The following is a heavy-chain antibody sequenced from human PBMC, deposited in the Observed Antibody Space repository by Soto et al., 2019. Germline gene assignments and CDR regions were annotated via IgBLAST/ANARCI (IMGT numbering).Heavy chain of an antibody. Sequence: QVQVVESGGGVVQPGRSLRLSCAASGFTFSSYGMHWVRQAPGKGLEWVAVISYDGSNKYYADSVKGRFTISRDNSKNTLYLQMNSLRAEDTAVYYCAKGVVPAAIRRYYYGMDVWGQGTTVTVSS. V-gene: IGHV3-30*18. CDR3: AKGVVPAAIRRYYYGMDV. CDR1: GFTFSSYG. CDR2: ISYDGSNK. D-gene: IGHD2-2*02. J-gene: IGHJ6*02.